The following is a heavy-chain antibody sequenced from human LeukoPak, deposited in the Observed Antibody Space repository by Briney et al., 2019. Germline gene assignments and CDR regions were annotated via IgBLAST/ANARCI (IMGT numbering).Heavy chain of an antibody. V-gene: IGHV1-2*02. J-gene: IGHJ4*02. CDR1: GYTFTGYY. Sequence: GASVKVSCKASGYTFTGYYMHRVRQAPGQGLEWMGWINPNSGGTNYAQKFQGRVTMTRDTSISTAYMELSRLRSDDTAVYYCARGGYGSGSYFDYWGQGTLVTVSS. CDR3: ARGGYGSGSYFDY. CDR2: INPNSGGT. D-gene: IGHD3-10*01.